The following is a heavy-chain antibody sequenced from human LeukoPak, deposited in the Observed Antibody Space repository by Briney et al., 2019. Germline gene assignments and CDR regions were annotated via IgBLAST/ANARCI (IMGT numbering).Heavy chain of an antibody. CDR3: AKLRSWPWYIDY. Sequence: PGGSLRLSCVASGFTFSSHAMSWVRQAPGKGLEWVSTIGTSDGNTQYADSVKGRFTISGDNSESTLYMQMNSLRAEDTAVYYCAKLRSWPWYIDYWGQGTLVTVSS. CDR2: IGTSDGNT. V-gene: IGHV3-23*01. CDR1: GFTFSSHA. J-gene: IGHJ4*02.